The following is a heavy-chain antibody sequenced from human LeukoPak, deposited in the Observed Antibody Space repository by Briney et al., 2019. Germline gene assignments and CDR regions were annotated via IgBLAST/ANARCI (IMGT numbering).Heavy chain of an antibody. Sequence: PGGSLRLSWAASGFTFSSYAMSWVRQAPGKGLEWVSAISGSGGSTYYADSVKGRFTISRDNSKNTLYLQMNSLRAEDTAVYYCAKGHCSGGSCDYYYYYGMDVWGQGTTVTVSS. CDR2: ISGSGGST. CDR1: GFTFSSYA. V-gene: IGHV3-23*01. J-gene: IGHJ6*02. D-gene: IGHD2-15*01. CDR3: AKGHCSGGSCDYYYYYGMDV.